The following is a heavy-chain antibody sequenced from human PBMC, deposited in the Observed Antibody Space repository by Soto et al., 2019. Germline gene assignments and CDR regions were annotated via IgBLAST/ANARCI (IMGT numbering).Heavy chain of an antibody. J-gene: IGHJ4*02. D-gene: IGHD3-9*01. CDR2: INAGNGNT. CDR3: ARDEMYYDILTGYSMGSPKFDS. CDR1: GYTFTSYA. V-gene: IGHV1-3*01. Sequence: ASVKVSCKASGYTFTSYAMHWVRQAPGQRLEWMGWINAGNGNTKYSQKFQGRVTITRDTSASTAYMELSSLRSEDTAVYYCARDEMYYDILTGYSMGSPKFDSWGQGPLVTV.